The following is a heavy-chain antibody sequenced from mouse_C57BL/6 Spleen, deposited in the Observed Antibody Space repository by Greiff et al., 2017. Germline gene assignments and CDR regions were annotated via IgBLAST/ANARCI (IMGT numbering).Heavy chain of an antibody. CDR2: INYDGSST. D-gene: IGHD4-1*01. CDR1: GFTFSDYY. CDR3: ARDSWDDAMDY. V-gene: IGHV5-16*01. J-gene: IGHJ4*01. Sequence: EVKLQESEGGLVQPGSSMKLSCTASGFTFSDYYMAWVRQVPEKGLEWVANINYDGSSTYYLDSLKCRFIISRDNAKNILYLQMSSLKSEDTATYYCARDSWDDAMDYWGQGTSVTVSS.